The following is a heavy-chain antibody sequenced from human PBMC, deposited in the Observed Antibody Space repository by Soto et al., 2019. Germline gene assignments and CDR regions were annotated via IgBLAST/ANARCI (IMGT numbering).Heavy chain of an antibody. CDR1: GGSISSYY. D-gene: IGHD5-12*01. V-gene: IGHV4-59*01. CDR2: IYYSGST. Sequence: QVQLQESGPGLVKPSETLSLTCTVSGGSISSYYWSWIRQPPGKGLEWIGYIYYSGSTNYNPSLKSRVTISVDTSKNQFSLKLSSVPAADTAVYYCARVGRDGYMWHWYFDLWGRGTLVTVSS. CDR3: ARVGRDGYMWHWYFDL. J-gene: IGHJ2*01.